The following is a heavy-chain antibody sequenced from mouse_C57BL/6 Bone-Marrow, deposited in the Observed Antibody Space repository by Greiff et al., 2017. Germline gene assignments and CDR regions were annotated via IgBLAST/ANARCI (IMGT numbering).Heavy chain of an antibody. CDR2: IYPGDGDT. J-gene: IGHJ4*01. D-gene: IGHD1-1*01. CDR3: ARKPYGSSYNYAMDY. V-gene: IGHV1-82*01. CDR1: GYAFSSSW. Sequence: QVQLQQSGPELVKPGASVKISCKASGYAFSSSWMNWVKQRPGTGLEWIGRIYPGDGDTNYNGKFKGKATLTADKSSSTAYMQLSSLTSEDSAVYFCARKPYGSSYNYAMDYWGQGTSVTVSS.